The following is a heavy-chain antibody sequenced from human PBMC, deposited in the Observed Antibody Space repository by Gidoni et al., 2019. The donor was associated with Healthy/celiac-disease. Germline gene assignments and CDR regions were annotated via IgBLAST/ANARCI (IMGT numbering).Heavy chain of an antibody. Sequence: QVQLVQSGAEVKKPGASVKVSCKASGYTFTSYGISWVRQAPGQGLEWMGWISAYNGNTNYAQKLQGRVTMTTDTSTSTAYMELRSLRSDDTAVYYCARVGYYYDSSCYYSVDYYYYGMDVWGQGTTVTVSS. J-gene: IGHJ6*02. CDR1: GYTFTSYG. CDR3: ARVGYYYDSSCYYSVDYYYYGMDV. V-gene: IGHV1-18*01. CDR2: ISAYNGNT. D-gene: IGHD3-22*01.